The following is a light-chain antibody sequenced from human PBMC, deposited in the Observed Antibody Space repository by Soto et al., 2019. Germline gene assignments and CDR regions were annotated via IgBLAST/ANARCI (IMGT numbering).Light chain of an antibody. J-gene: IGKJ1*01. V-gene: IGKV3-20*01. Sequence: EIVLTQSPGTLSLSPGERATLSCRASQSVSSSYLAWYQQKPGQAPRLLIFDASSRATAIPDRFSGSGSGXXXXLTISRLEPEDFAVYYCQQYGSSPLTFGQGTKVETK. CDR1: QSVSSSY. CDR3: QQYGSSPLT. CDR2: DAS.